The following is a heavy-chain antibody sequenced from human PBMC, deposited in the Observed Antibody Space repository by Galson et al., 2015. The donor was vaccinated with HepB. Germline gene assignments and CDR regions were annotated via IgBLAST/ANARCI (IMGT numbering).Heavy chain of an antibody. CDR1: GYSFTGYH. D-gene: IGHD3-10*01. V-gene: IGHV1-2*06. J-gene: IGHJ4*02. CDR3: AIGDIGNPWDFFAN. CDR2: INPKSGDT. Sequence: SVKVSCKASGYSFTGYHLYWVRQAPGQGLEWMGRINPKSGDTHYAQRPQGRVTMTRDTSISTAYMEVSGLRLDDTAVYYCAIGDIGNPWDFFANWGQGTLVTVSS.